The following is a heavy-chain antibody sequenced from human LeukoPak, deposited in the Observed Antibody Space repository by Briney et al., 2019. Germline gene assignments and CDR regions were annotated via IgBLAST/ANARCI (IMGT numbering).Heavy chain of an antibody. J-gene: IGHJ4*02. CDR2: LYNNGST. Sequence: GSLRLSCAASGFTFRSYSMNWVRQAPGKGLEWIGYLYNNGSTNYNPSLKSRVTISVGTSKNQFSLKVTSVTAADTAVYFCARIWFGLRRLYYFDYWGQGTLVTVSS. D-gene: IGHD3-10*01. CDR1: GFTFRSYS. V-gene: IGHV4-59*01. CDR3: ARIWFGLRRLYYFDY.